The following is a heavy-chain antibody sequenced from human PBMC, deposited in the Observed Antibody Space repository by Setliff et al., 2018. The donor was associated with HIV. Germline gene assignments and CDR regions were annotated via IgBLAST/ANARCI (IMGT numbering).Heavy chain of an antibody. CDR3: ARGHLDRDYWEDIVGNWFAP. CDR1: GYTFTNSD. Sequence: GASVKVSCKASGYTFTNSDISWVRQAPGQGLEWMGWMNPKSGNTGYAQKFQGRVTMTSNTFIGTAYMELSSLTSEDTAVYYCARGHLDRDYWEDIVGNWFAPWGQGTLVTVSS. CDR2: MNPKSGNT. J-gene: IGHJ5*02. V-gene: IGHV1-8*01. D-gene: IGHD2-21*01.